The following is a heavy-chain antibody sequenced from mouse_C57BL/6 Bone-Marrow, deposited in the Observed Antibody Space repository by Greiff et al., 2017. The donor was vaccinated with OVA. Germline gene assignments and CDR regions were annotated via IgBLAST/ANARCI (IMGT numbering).Heavy chain of an antibody. CDR3: ARMYYGNSAMDY. D-gene: IGHD2-1*01. CDR1: GFTFSDSG. J-gene: IGHJ4*01. Sequence: DVKLVESGGGLVKPGGSLKISCAASGFTFSDSGMPWVRQAPEKGLEWVAYISSGSSTIYYADTVKGRFTISRDNAKNTLFLQMTSLRSEDTAMYYCARMYYGNSAMDYWGQGTSVTVSS. V-gene: IGHV5-17*01. CDR2: ISSGSSTI.